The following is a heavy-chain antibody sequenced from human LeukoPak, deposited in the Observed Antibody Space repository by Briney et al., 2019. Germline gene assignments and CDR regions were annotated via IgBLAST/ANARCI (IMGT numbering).Heavy chain of an antibody. Sequence: GGSLRLSCAASGFTFSSYWMSWVRQAPGKGLEWVSVIYSGGSTYYADSVKGRFTISRDNSKNTLYLQMNSLRAEDTAVYYCATSGYSSSWYYFDYWGQGTLVTVSS. CDR1: GFTFSSYW. CDR3: ATSGYSSSWYYFDY. D-gene: IGHD6-13*01. J-gene: IGHJ4*02. CDR2: IYSGGST. V-gene: IGHV3-53*01.